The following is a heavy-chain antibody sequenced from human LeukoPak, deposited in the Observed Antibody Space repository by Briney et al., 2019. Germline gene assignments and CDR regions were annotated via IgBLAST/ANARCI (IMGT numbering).Heavy chain of an antibody. CDR2: IYHSGRT. D-gene: IGHD3/OR15-3a*01. CDR1: GGSISSYD. V-gene: IGHV4-59*01. CDR3: ARDRRGGLANLLFDY. Sequence: ETPCLTCTVSGGSISSYDWSWIRQPPGKGLEWMGYIYHSGRTNYNPTHKSRVTISVDTSKNQFSLKLSSVTAADTAVYYCARDRRGGLANLLFDYWGAGTLVTVSS. J-gene: IGHJ4*02.